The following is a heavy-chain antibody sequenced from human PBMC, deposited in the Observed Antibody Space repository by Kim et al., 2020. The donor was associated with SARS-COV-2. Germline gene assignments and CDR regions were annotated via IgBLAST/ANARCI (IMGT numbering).Heavy chain of an antibody. D-gene: IGHD5-12*01. J-gene: IGHJ4*02. CDR2: IYYSGST. V-gene: IGHV4-59*01. CDR1: GGSISSYY. CDR3: ARARDGSENDFDY. Sequence: SETLSLTCTVSGGSISSYYWSWIRQPPGKGLEWIGYIYYSGSTNYNPSLKSRVTISVDTSKNQFSLKLSSVTAADTAVYYCARARDGSENDFDYWGQGTLVTVSS.